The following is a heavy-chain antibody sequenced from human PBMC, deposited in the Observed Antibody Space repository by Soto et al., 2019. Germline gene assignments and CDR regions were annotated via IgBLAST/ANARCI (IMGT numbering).Heavy chain of an antibody. CDR3: ATSRGFYAAMDV. CDR1: GGSFRDYA. CDR2: IMAVFGTA. Sequence: QVHLVQSGAEVQKPGSSVKVSCRVSGGSFRDYAISWVRQAPGQGPEWMGGIMAVFGTATYAQRFQGRVTISADESTSTAYMDLSSLTSGDAAVYYCATSRGFYAAMDVWGQGTTVSVSS. V-gene: IGHV1-69*01. D-gene: IGHD3-16*01. J-gene: IGHJ6*02.